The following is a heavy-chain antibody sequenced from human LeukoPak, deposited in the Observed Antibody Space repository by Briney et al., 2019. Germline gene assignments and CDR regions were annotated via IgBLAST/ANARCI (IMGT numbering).Heavy chain of an antibody. D-gene: IGHD3-22*01. CDR2: IYHSGST. CDR1: GGSISSGGFH. Sequence: SETLSLTCTVSGGSISSGGFHWSWIRQPPGKGLEWIGYIYHSGSTYYNPYLKSRVTISVDRSKNQFSLKLSSVTAADTAVYYCARGDSSGYYYPPYFDYWGQGTLVTVSS. CDR3: ARGDSSGYYYPPYFDY. J-gene: IGHJ4*02. V-gene: IGHV4-30-2*01.